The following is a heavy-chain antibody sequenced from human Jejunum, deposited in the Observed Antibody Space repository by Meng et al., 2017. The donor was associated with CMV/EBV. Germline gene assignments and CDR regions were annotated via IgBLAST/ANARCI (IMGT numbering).Heavy chain of an antibody. CDR3: ARGSIFVSFDS. D-gene: IGHD3-3*01. J-gene: IGHJ4*02. Sequence: QVQLQESGPGLVKPSQTLSLTCSVSGGSIGSGDYYWSWIRQPPGKGLEWIGYIHDTGSTYYNPSLKSRVDISLGTSRNHFSLTLSSVTAEDKAVYFCARGSIFVSFDSWGQGTLVTVSS. CDR1: GGSIGSGDYY. V-gene: IGHV4-30-4*08. CDR2: IHDTGST.